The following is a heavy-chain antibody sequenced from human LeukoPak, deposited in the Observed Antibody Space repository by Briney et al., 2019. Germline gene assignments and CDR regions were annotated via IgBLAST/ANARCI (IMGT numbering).Heavy chain of an antibody. CDR2: IRSQSDGGTA. CDR1: RFTFSDAW. D-gene: IGHD2-8*01. J-gene: IGHJ4*02. CDR3: TTGYGTIDF. Sequence: GGSLRLSCAVSRFTFSDAWMAWVRQAPGKGLEHVGRIRSQSDGGTADYAAPVKDRLTISRDDSNNMVYLYMNNLKIEDTAMYYCTTGYGTIDFWGQGTLVAVSS. V-gene: IGHV3-15*01.